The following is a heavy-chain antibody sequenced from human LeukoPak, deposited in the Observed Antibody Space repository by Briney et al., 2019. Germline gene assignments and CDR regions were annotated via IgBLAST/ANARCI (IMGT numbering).Heavy chain of an antibody. V-gene: IGHV3-7*01. CDR3: ARAGRKSRGVDLVRKKETGYYYYMDV. CDR2: IKQDGSEK. D-gene: IGHD3-10*02. Sequence: GGSLRLSCAASGFTFSSYAMSWVRQAPGKGLEWVANIKQDGSEKYYVDSVKGRFTISRDNAKNSLYLQTNSLRAEDTAVYYCARAGRKSRGVDLVRKKETGYYYYMDVWGKGTTVTVSS. CDR1: GFTFSSYA. J-gene: IGHJ6*03.